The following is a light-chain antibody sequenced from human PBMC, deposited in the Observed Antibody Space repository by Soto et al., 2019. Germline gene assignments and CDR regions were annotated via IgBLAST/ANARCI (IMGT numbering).Light chain of an antibody. J-gene: IGKJ1*01. CDR3: QQYFEWPPMT. V-gene: IGKV3-15*01. CDR2: GAS. Sequence: EVVLTQFPGTLSVSPGERATLSCWASETVATNLAWYQQKPGQAPRLLISGASTRAAGISDRFRGSGSGTEFTLTISSLRSEDSAIYYCQQYFEWPPMTFGQGTKVEI. CDR1: ETVATN.